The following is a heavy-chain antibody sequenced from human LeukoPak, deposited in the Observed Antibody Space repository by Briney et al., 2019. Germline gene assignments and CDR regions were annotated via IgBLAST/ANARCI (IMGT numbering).Heavy chain of an antibody. D-gene: IGHD3-22*01. CDR3: ALLYYYDSSGYYKTP. CDR2: INHSGST. V-gene: IGHV4-34*01. J-gene: IGHJ5*02. Sequence: PSETLSLTCAVYGGSFSGYYWSWIRQPPGKGLEWIGEINHSGSTNYNPSLKSRVTISVDMSKNQFSLKLSSVTAADTAVYYCALLYYYDSSGYYKTPWGQGTLVTVSS. CDR1: GGSFSGYY.